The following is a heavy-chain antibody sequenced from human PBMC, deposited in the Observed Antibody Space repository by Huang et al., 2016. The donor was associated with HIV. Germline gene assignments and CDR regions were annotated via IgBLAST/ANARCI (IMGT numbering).Heavy chain of an antibody. V-gene: IGHV3-7*01. CDR1: TFTFGAYW. Sequence: VESGGRSVQPGGSIKLSCVGSTFTFGAYWMSWVRQPPGKGMEWVANIKQDESEKYYVDSVKGRFNISRDNARKGLFLEMDNLRVEDTAMYFCATKTAGMDIWGQGTTVTVSS. CDR3: ATKTAGMDI. CDR2: IKQDESEK. D-gene: IGHD1-7*01. J-gene: IGHJ6*02.